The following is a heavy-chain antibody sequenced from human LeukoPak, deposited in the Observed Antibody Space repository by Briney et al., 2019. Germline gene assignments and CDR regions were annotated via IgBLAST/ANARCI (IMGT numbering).Heavy chain of an antibody. Sequence: SGTLSLTCAVSGYSISSGYYWGWIRQPPGKGLEWIGSIYHSGSTYYNPSLKSRVTISVDTSKNQFSLKLCSVTAADTAVYYCARLLGIPDAFHIWAQGTMVTVSS. CDR3: ARLLGIPDAFHI. D-gene: IGHD7-27*01. CDR1: GYSISSGYY. CDR2: IYHSGST. V-gene: IGHV4-38-2*01. J-gene: IGHJ3*02.